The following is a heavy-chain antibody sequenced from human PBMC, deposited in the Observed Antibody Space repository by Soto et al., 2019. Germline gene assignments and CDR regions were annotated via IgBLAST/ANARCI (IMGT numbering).Heavy chain of an antibody. CDR1: GFSLTDNAVG. D-gene: IGHD6-19*01. CDR2: IYWDDNR. V-gene: IGHV2-5*02. CDR3: ARASGWLHDY. Sequence: QITLKESGPTLVKPTQTLTLTCTFSGFSLTDNAVGVGWIRQPPGNAPEWIGLIYWDDNRQYSPSLQSRLTITKDTSKNQVVLTMTNIDPVDTATYHCARASGWLHDYWGQGILVTVSS. J-gene: IGHJ4*02.